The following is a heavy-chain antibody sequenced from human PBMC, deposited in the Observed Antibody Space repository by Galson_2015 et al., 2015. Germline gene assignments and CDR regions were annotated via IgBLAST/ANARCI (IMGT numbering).Heavy chain of an antibody. CDR2: IYAGDSDT. CDR3: SRSMLATPARPYRYAFDI. Sequence: QYGEEVKKPGEPLQISCKGSGYSFTSYWIGWVRKMPGTGRERMGIIYAGDSDTRYSPSFQGQVTILTDKSISTAYMQWSILKATDTAMYYCSRSMLATPARPYRYAFDIWGQWTMVTVSS. CDR1: GYSFTSYW. D-gene: IGHD2-15*01. J-gene: IGHJ3*02. V-gene: IGHV5-51*01.